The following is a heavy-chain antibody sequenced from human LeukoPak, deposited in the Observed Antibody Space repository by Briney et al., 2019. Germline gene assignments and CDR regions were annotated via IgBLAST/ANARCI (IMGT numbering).Heavy chain of an antibody. CDR1: GFTFSSYA. CDR2: ISYDGSNK. Sequence: GGSLRLSCAASGFTFSSYAMHWVRQAPGKGLEWVAVISYDGSNKYYADSVKGRFTISRDNSKNTLYLQMNSLRAEDTAVYYCARSTRGYSYGHVPDYWGQGTLVTVSS. D-gene: IGHD5-18*01. V-gene: IGHV3-30-3*01. CDR3: ARSTRGYSYGHVPDY. J-gene: IGHJ4*02.